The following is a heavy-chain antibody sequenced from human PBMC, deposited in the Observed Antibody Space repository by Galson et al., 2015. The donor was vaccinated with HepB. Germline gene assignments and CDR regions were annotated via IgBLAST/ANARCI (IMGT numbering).Heavy chain of an antibody. Sequence: SLRLSCATSAFTFSNAWMSWVRQAPGKGLEWVGRIKSKTYGGTTDYAAPVKGRFTISRDDSKNTLYLQMNSLKTEDTAVYYCTTVRYYYYGMDVWGQGTTVTVSS. V-gene: IGHV3-15*01. D-gene: IGHD6-6*01. CDR2: IKSKTYGGTT. CDR1: AFTFSNAW. CDR3: TTVRYYYYGMDV. J-gene: IGHJ6*02.